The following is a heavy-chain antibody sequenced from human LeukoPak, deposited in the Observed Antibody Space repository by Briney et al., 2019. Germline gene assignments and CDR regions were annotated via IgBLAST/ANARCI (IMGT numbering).Heavy chain of an antibody. Sequence: GGTLRLSCVASGFTFNNYGMNWVRQAPGKGLEWVSVIYSGGSTYYADSVKGRFTISRDNSKNTLYLQMNSLRAEDTAVYYCARLALTEDWGQGTLVTVSS. CDR3: ARLALTED. CDR2: IYSGGST. CDR1: GFTFNNYG. D-gene: IGHD3-3*02. J-gene: IGHJ4*02. V-gene: IGHV3-53*01.